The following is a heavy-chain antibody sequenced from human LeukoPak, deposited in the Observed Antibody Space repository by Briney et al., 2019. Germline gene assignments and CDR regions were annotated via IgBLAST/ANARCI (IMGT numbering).Heavy chain of an antibody. CDR2: INHSGST. D-gene: IGHD6-19*01. J-gene: IGHJ4*02. V-gene: IGHV4-34*01. CDR3: ARSPPYSSGWYSKSGYFDY. Sequence: SETLSLTCTVSGGSISSYYWSWIRQPPGKGLEWIGEINHSGSTNYNPSLKSRVTISVDTSKNQFSLKLSSVTAADTAVYYCARSPPYSSGWYSKSGYFDYWGQGTLVTVSS. CDR1: GGSISSYY.